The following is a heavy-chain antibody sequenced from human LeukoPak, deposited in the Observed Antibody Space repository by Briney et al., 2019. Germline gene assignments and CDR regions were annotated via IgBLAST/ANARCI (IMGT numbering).Heavy chain of an antibody. CDR3: AREGYSSSSSFDP. D-gene: IGHD6-6*01. V-gene: IGHV4-34*01. Sequence: PSETLSLTCAVYGGSFSGYYWSWIRQPPGKGLEWIGEINHSGSTNHNPSLKSRVTISVDTSKNQFSLKLSSVTAADTAVYYCAREGYSSSSSFDPWGQGTLVTVSS. CDR1: GGSFSGYY. J-gene: IGHJ5*02. CDR2: INHSGST.